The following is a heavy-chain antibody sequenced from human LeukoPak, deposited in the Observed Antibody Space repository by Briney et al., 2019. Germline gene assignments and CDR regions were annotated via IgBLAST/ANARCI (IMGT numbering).Heavy chain of an antibody. Sequence: GGSLRLSCAASGFTFSSYAMSWVRQAPGPGLEWVSAISGSGGSTYYADSVKGRFTISRDNSKNTLYLQMNSLRAEDTAVYYCAKGYGGYYYYMDVWGKGTTVTVSS. CDR3: AKGYGGYYYYMDV. V-gene: IGHV3-23*01. J-gene: IGHJ6*03. CDR2: ISGSGGST. CDR1: GFTFSSYA. D-gene: IGHD3-16*01.